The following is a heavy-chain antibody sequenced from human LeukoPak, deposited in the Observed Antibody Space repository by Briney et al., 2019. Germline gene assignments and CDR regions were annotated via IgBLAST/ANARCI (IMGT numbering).Heavy chain of an antibody. CDR1: GGSFSGYY. CDR2: INHSGST. J-gene: IGHJ4*02. Sequence: ASETLSLTCAVYGGSFSGYYWSWIRQPPGKGLEWIGEINHSGSTNYNPSLKSRVTISVDTSKNQFSLKLSSVTAADTAVYYCARHRSYPNRFDYWGQGTLVTVSS. V-gene: IGHV4-34*01. D-gene: IGHD1-26*01. CDR3: ARHRSYPNRFDY.